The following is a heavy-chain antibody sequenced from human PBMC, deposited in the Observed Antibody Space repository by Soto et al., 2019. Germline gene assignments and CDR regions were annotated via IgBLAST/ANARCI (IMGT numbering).Heavy chain of an antibody. V-gene: IGHV1-8*01. CDR2: MNPDRGNM. Sequence: QVQLVQSGAEVKRPGASVKVSCKASGYSFTSKDINWVRRASGQGLEWMGWMNPDRGNMGYAQKFQGRVTMTRDTSRSTAYMELSSLRPEDTAVYYCARGGGDNWNEPLDYWGQGTLVTVSS. J-gene: IGHJ4*02. CDR1: GYSFTSKD. D-gene: IGHD1-20*01. CDR3: ARGGGDNWNEPLDY.